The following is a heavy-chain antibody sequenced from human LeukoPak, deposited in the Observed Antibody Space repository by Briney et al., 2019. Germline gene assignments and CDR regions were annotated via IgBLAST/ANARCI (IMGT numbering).Heavy chain of an antibody. V-gene: IGHV3-74*01. CDR2: INSDGSST. J-gene: IGHJ4*02. Sequence: PGGSLRLSCAASGFTFSSYWMHWVRQAPGKGLVRVSRINSDGSSTSYADSVKGRFTISRDNAKNTLYLQMNSLRAEDTAVYYCARVSPNTVTTLQYFDYWGQGTLVTVSS. CDR3: ARVSPNTVTTLQYFDY. D-gene: IGHD4-17*01. CDR1: GFTFSSYW.